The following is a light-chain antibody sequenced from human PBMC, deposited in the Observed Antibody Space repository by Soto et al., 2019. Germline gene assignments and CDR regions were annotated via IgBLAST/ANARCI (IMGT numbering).Light chain of an antibody. J-gene: IGKJ4*01. Sequence: DIVMTQSPDSLAVSLGGRATINCKSSQSVFYSSNNKNYLASYQQKPGQPPKLLIYWASTRESGVPDRFSGSGSGTDFSLTISSLQAEDVAVYYCQQYYSTPFTFGGGTEVEIK. CDR3: QQYYSTPFT. V-gene: IGKV4-1*01. CDR1: QSVFYSSNNKNY. CDR2: WAS.